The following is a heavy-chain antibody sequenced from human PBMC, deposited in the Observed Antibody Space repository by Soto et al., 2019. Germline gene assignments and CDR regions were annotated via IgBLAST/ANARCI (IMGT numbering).Heavy chain of an antibody. Sequence: PGGSLSLSCEPSDFTFGSYAMSWFGQPPGRGLEWVSAISGSGGSTYYADSVKGRFTISRDNSKNTLYLQMNSLRAEDTAVYYCAKGSWGGSGRDNWFDPWGQGTLVTVSS. CDR3: AKGSWGGSGRDNWFDP. CDR2: ISGSGGST. J-gene: IGHJ5*02. V-gene: IGHV3-23*01. D-gene: IGHD1-26*01. CDR1: DFTFGSYA.